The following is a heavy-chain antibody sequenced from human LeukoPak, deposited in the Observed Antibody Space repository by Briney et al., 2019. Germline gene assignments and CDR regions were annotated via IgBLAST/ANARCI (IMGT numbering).Heavy chain of an antibody. CDR3: VRDGTFDS. CDR2: ISSRSSLI. CDR1: GFTFSSYN. J-gene: IGHJ4*02. V-gene: IGHV3-48*01. Sequence: GGSLRLSCAASGFTFSSYNMNWVHQAPGKGLEWVSYISSRSSLIYYADSVKGRFTISRDDAKNSLYLQMNSLRVEDSAVYYCVRDGTFDSWGQGTLVTVSS. D-gene: IGHD1-26*01.